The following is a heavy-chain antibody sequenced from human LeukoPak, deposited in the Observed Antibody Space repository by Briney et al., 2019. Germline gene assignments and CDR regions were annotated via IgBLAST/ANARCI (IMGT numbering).Heavy chain of an antibody. V-gene: IGHV4-34*01. CDR3: ARRGGLKYYYGSGSPAGFDY. D-gene: IGHD3-10*01. CDR2: INHSGST. Sequence: SETLSLTCAVYGGSFSGYYWSWIRQPPGKGLERIGEINHSGSTNYNPSLKSRVTISVDTSKNQFSLKLSSVTAADTAVYYCARRGGLKYYYGSGSPAGFDYWGQGTLVTVSS. CDR1: GGSFSGYY. J-gene: IGHJ4*02.